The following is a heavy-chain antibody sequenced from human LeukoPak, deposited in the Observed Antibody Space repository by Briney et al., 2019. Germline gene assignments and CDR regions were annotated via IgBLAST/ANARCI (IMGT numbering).Heavy chain of an antibody. V-gene: IGHV4-38-2*01. CDR1: GYSISSGYY. D-gene: IGHD6-19*01. Sequence: PSETLSLTCAVSGYSISSGYYWGWIRQPPGKGLEWIGSIYDSGSTYYNPSLKSRVTISVDTSKNQFSLKLSSVTAADTAVYYCARRLEYSSGWYGNDAFDIWGQGTMVTVSS. CDR2: IYDSGST. J-gene: IGHJ3*02. CDR3: ARRLEYSSGWYGNDAFDI.